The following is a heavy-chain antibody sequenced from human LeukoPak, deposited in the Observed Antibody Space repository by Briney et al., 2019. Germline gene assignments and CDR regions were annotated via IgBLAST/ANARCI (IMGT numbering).Heavy chain of an antibody. CDR1: GFNFNSNV. Sequence: GGSLRLSCVASGFNFNSNVMDWVRQAPGKGLEWVAVISYDGREKYYADSVKGRLTISRDNSKNTLYLQMNSLRVEDTAVYYCARASTWVPGKDSSGYYYPYAFDLWGQGTVVTVSS. J-gene: IGHJ3*01. D-gene: IGHD3-22*01. V-gene: IGHV3-30*04. CDR2: ISYDGREK. CDR3: ARASTWVPGKDSSGYYYPYAFDL.